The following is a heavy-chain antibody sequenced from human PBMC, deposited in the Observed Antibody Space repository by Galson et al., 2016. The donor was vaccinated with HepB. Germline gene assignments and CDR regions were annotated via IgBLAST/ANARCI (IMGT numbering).Heavy chain of an antibody. V-gene: IGHV4-61*02. Sequence: TLSLTCNVSGDSISSGRYYWTWIRQPAGKGLEWIGRIFSTGSANYNPSLKSRLTMSLDKSKNQFSLKLSSVTAADTAVYFCARGYDLPYYFDTWGQGTLVAVSS. CDR2: IFSTGSA. CDR1: GDSISSGRYY. CDR3: ARGYDLPYYFDT. J-gene: IGHJ4*02. D-gene: IGHD3-3*01.